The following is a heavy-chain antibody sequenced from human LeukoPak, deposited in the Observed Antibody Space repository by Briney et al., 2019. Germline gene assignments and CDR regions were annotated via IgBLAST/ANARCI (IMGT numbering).Heavy chain of an antibody. CDR2: ISTNGGRT. V-gene: IGHV3-64*01. J-gene: IGHJ3*02. D-gene: IGHD3-16*01. CDR1: GFTFRSYA. CDR3: ARERRGDDAFDI. Sequence: SGGSLRLSCAASGFTFRSYAMHWVRQAPGKGLEYVSTISTNGGRTYYANSVKGRFTISRDNSKNTVYLQMGSLRAEDMAVYYCARERRGDDAFDIWGQGTMVTVSS.